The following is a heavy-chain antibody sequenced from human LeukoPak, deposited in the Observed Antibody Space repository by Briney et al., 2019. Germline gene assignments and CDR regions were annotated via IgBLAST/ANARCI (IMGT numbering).Heavy chain of an antibody. V-gene: IGHV3-20*04. D-gene: IGHD4-23*01. CDR3: ARVGGGNSRSKTYYFDY. Sequence: GGSLRLSCAASGFTFDDYGMSWVRQAPGKGLEWVSGINWNGGSTGYADSVKGRFTISRDNAKNSLYLQMNSLRAEDTALYYCARVGGGNSRSKTYYFDYWGQGTLVTVSS. CDR2: INWNGGST. CDR1: GFTFDDYG. J-gene: IGHJ4*02.